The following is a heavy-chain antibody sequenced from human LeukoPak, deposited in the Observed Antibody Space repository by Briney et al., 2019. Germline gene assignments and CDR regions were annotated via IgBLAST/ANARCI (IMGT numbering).Heavy chain of an antibody. V-gene: IGHV3-30-3*01. CDR2: ISYDGSNK. CDR1: GFTFSSYA. J-gene: IGHJ4*02. Sequence: GGSLRLSCAASGFTFSSYAMHWVRQAPGKGLEWVAVISYDGSNKYYADSVKGRFTISRDNSKNTLYLQMNSLRAEDMAVYYCARSRGDYGESFDYWGQGTLVTVSS. D-gene: IGHD4-17*01. CDR3: ARSRGDYGESFDY.